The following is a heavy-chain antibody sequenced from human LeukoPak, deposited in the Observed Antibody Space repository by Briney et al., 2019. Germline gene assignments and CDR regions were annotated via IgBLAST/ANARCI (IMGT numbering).Heavy chain of an antibody. V-gene: IGHV4-4*07. J-gene: IGHJ4*02. CDR1: GGSIINDY. CDR2: IYTRGST. D-gene: IGHD3-10*01. Sequence: PSETLSLTCTVSGGSIINDYWSWIRQAAGKELEWIGRIYTRGSTNYNPSLKSRVTISLDKSKKQFSLNLNSLTAADTAVYYCASCGTDGSGRNQYTTLDYWGQGTLVTVSS. CDR3: ASCGTDGSGRNQYTTLDY.